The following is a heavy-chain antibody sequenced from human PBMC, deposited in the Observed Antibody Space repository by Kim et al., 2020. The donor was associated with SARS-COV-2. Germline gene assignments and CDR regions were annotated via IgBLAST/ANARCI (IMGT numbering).Heavy chain of an antibody. Sequence: SETLSLTCAVYGGSFSGYYWSWIRQPPGKGLEWIGEINHSGSTNYNPSLKSRVTISVDTSKNQFSLKLSSVTAADTAVYYCARSRGLAFFGRYFDWLGAPRDYWGQGTLVTVSS. D-gene: IGHD3-9*01. V-gene: IGHV4-34*01. CDR3: ARSRGLAFFGRYFDWLGAPRDY. CDR1: GGSFSGYY. J-gene: IGHJ4*02. CDR2: INHSGST.